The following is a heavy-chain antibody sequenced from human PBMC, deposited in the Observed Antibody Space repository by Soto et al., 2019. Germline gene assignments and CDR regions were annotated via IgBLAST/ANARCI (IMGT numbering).Heavy chain of an antibody. J-gene: IGHJ6*02. CDR1: NGSISNYY. Sequence: QVQLQESGPGLVKPSETLSLSCTVSNGSISNYYGSWIRQPPGKGMEWIGYVHHSWGSFYNPSLQSLVAISLDTSKIQFPLKLTSVTATDTAVYYCARQGFGALHGLVDVWGQGITVTVSS. CDR3: ARQGFGALHGLVDV. D-gene: IGHD3-10*01. CDR2: VHHSWGS. V-gene: IGHV4-59*08.